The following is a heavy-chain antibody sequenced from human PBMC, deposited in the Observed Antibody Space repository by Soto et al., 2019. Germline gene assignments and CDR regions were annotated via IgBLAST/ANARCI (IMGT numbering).Heavy chain of an antibody. J-gene: IGHJ3*02. CDR2: ISAYNGNT. Sequence: GASGKVFSKESCCTLSKYGITSGRPAPGQRIEGMGWISAYNGNTNYAQKLQGRVTMTTDTSTSTAYMELRSLRSDDTAVYYCARDVPYCSGGSCYRGDAFDIWGQGTMVTVSS. CDR1: CCTLSKYG. CDR3: ARDVPYCSGGSCYRGDAFDI. V-gene: IGHV1-18*01. D-gene: IGHD2-15*01.